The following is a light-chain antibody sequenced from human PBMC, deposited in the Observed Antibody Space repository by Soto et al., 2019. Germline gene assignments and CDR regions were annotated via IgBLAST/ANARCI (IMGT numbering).Light chain of an antibody. V-gene: IGLV2-14*01. CDR2: EVT. CDR1: SSDVGGYNY. Sequence: QSALTQPASVSGSPGQSITISCTGTSSDVGGYNYVSWYQQHPDKAPQLMIYEVTNRPSGVYFRFSGSKSRNTASLTISGLQHEDEADYYCSSYTSTSTLYVFGPGTPLTVL. CDR3: SSYTSTSTLYV. J-gene: IGLJ1*01.